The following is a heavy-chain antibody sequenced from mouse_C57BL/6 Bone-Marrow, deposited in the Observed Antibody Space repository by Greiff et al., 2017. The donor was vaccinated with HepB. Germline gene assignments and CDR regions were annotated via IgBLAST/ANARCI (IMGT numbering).Heavy chain of an antibody. V-gene: IGHV1-81*01. CDR2: IYPRSGNT. CDR3: ARGTDSSGPWFAY. CDR1: GYTFTSYG. D-gene: IGHD3-2*02. J-gene: IGHJ3*01. Sequence: VKLQESGAELARPGASVKLSCKASGYTFTSYGISWVKQRTGQGLEWIGEIYPRSGNTYYNEKFKGKATLTADKSSSTAYMELRSLTSEDSAVYFCARGTDSSGPWFAYWGQGTLVTVSA.